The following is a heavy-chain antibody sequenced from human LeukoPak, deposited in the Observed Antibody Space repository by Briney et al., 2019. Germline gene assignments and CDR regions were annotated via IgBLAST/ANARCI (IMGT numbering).Heavy chain of an antibody. Sequence: SLRLSCAASGFTFDDYAMHWVRQAPGKGLEWVSGISWNSGSIGYADSVKGRFTISRDNAKNSLYLQMNSLRAEDTALYYCAKVRIGYSSGWPYFDYWGQGTLVTVPS. CDR2: ISWNSGSI. J-gene: IGHJ4*02. D-gene: IGHD6-19*01. CDR1: GFTFDDYA. V-gene: IGHV3-9*01. CDR3: AKVRIGYSSGWPYFDY.